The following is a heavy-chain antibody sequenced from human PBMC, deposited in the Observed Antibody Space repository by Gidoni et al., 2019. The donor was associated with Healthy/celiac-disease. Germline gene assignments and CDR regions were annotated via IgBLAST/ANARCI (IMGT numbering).Heavy chain of an antibody. J-gene: IGHJ6*02. D-gene: IGHD6-6*01. CDR3: ARDRDEYSSSSPYYYYGMDV. CDR2: IYTSGST. Sequence: QVQLQESGPGLVKPSQTLSLTCPVSGGSISSGSYYWSWIRQPAGKGLEWIGRIYTSGSTNYNPSLKSRVTISVDTSKNQFSLKLSSVTAADTAVYYCARDRDEYSSSSPYYYYGMDVWGQGTTVTVSS. V-gene: IGHV4-61*02. CDR1: GGSISSGSYY.